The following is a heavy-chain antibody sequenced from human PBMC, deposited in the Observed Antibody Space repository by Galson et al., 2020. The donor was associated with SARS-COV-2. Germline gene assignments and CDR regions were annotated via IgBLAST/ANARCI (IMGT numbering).Heavy chain of an antibody. CDR3: ARDGRYSYGFDY. J-gene: IGHJ4*02. D-gene: IGHD5-18*01. V-gene: IGHV4-59*01. Sequence: ASETLSLTCTVSGGSISSYYWSWIRQPPGKGLEWIGYINYSGSINYNPSLKSRVTISVDTSKNQFSLKLSSVTAADTAVYYCARDGRYSYGFDYWGQGTLVTVSS. CDR1: GGSISSYY. CDR2: INYSGSI.